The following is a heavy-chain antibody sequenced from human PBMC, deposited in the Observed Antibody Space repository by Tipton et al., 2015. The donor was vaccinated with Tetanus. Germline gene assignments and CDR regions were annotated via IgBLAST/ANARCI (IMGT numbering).Heavy chain of an antibody. Sequence: TLSLTCTVSGDSISSGDFYWSWIRQHPGKGLEWIGYIYFTGTTYYNPSLESRLTISIDTSKNQFSLELTSVTAADTAVYYCARGGDTYFGSSCFYDWWGQGTRVTVSS. D-gene: IGHD3-22*01. J-gene: IGHJ4*02. V-gene: IGHV4-31*03. CDR2: IYFTGTT. CDR3: ARGGDTYFGSSCFYDW. CDR1: GDSISSGDFY.